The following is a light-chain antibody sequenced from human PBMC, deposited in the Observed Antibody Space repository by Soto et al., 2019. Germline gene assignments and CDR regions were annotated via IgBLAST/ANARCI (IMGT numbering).Light chain of an antibody. CDR1: SSDVGLYNL. CDR3: FSYAGSSTYV. V-gene: IGLV2-23*01. J-gene: IGLJ1*01. Sequence: QSALTQPASVSGSLGQSVTISCTGTSSDVGLYNLVSWYQQHAGKAPKLIIYEGTKRPSGVSDLFSGAKSGDTASLTIVGLQAEDEADYYCFSYAGSSTYVLGIGTKLTVL. CDR2: EGT.